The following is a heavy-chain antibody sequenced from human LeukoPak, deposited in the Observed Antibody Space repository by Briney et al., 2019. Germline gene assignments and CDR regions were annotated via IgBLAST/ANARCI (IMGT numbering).Heavy chain of an antibody. V-gene: IGHV3-20*04. CDR1: GFTFDDYG. J-gene: IGHJ4*02. CDR2: INWNGGST. Sequence: RPGGSLRLSCAASGFTFDDYGMSWVRQAPGKGLEWVSGINWNGGSTGYADSVKGRFTISRDNAKNSLYLQMNSLRAEDTALYYCARGGHGTSVAVAGTGDYWGQGTLVTVSS. D-gene: IGHD6-19*01. CDR3: ARGGHGTSVAVAGTGDY.